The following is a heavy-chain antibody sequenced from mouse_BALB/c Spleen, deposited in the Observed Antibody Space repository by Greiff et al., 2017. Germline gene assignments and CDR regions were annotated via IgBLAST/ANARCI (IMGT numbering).Heavy chain of an antibody. Sequence: EVQLQQSGTVLARPGASVKMSCKASGYTFTSYWMHWVKQRPGQGLEWIGAIYPGNSDTSYNQKFKGKAKLTAVTSTSTAYMELSSLTNEDSAVYYCTSPLRRGDYYAMDYWGQGTSVTVSS. CDR1: GYTFTSYW. V-gene: IGHV1-5*01. D-gene: IGHD1-2*01. CDR3: TSPLRRGDYYAMDY. J-gene: IGHJ4*01. CDR2: IYPGNSDT.